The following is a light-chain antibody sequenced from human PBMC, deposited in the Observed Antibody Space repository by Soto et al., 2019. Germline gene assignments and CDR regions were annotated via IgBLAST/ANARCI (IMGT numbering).Light chain of an antibody. CDR2: EGS. J-gene: IGLJ1*01. V-gene: IGLV2-23*01. CDR3: CSSAGSSTPYV. CDR1: SSDVGSYNL. Sequence: QSVLTQPASVSGSPGQSITISCTGTSSDVGSYNLVSCYQQHPGKAPKLMIYEGSKRPSGVSNRFSGSKSGNTASLTISGLQAEDEADYSCCSSAGSSTPYVFGTGTKRTVL.